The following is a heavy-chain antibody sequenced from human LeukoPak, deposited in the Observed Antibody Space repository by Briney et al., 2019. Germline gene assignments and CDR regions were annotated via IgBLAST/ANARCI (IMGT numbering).Heavy chain of an antibody. D-gene: IGHD3-10*01. Sequence: GGCLRLSCAASGFTFSSYWMHWVRQAPGKGLVWVSRINSDGSSTSYADSVKGRFTISRDNAKNTLYLQMNSLRAEDTAVYYCARDRDYYGSGSSFDPWGQGTLVTVSS. CDR3: ARDRDYYGSGSSFDP. CDR2: INSDGSST. CDR1: GFTFSSYW. J-gene: IGHJ5*02. V-gene: IGHV3-74*01.